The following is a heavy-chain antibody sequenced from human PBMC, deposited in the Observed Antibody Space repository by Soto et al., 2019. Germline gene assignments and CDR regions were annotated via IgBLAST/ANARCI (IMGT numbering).Heavy chain of an antibody. Sequence: PSETLSLTCGVSGDSISSTNYYWAWIRQPPGKGLEWIGTIYYSGTTYYKSSLKSRVTISVDTPRNQFSLRVNSVDAAETAVYFCARLDYRNYFDYWGQGTLVTVSS. J-gene: IGHJ4*02. V-gene: IGHV4-39*01. CDR1: GDSISSTNYY. D-gene: IGHD3-10*01. CDR2: IYYSGTT. CDR3: ARLDYRNYFDY.